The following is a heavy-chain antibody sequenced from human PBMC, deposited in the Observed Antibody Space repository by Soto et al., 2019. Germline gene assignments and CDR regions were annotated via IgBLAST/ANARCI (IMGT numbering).Heavy chain of an antibody. CDR1: GFTIGAYW. CDR3: ARLPPVNESYYFDH. V-gene: IGHV3-7*01. CDR2: INQDAGQK. D-gene: IGHD2-2*01. Sequence: EVQLVESGGGLVQPGGSLRLSCTASGFTIGAYWMSWVRQTSAKGLEWVANINQDAGQKYYLDSVKGRITIPRDNAKNSLYLEMNNLNGEDTAVYSCARLPPVNESYYFDHWGPGILVTVSS. J-gene: IGHJ4*02.